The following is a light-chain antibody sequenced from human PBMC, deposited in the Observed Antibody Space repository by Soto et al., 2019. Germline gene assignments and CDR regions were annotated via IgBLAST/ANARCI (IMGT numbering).Light chain of an antibody. Sequence: QSVLTQPPSASGTPGQRVTISCSGSSTNIASNTVNWYQQLPGTAPKLLIYSNNQRPPGVPDRFSGSKSGTSASLAISGFQSEDEADYYCEAWDDSLNGPVFGGGTKLTVL. CDR2: SNN. J-gene: IGLJ3*02. V-gene: IGLV1-44*01. CDR3: EAWDDSLNGPV. CDR1: STNIASNT.